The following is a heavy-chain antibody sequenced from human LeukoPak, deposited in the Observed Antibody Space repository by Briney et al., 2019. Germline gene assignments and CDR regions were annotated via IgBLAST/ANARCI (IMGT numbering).Heavy chain of an antibody. D-gene: IGHD3-10*01. CDR3: ARDYYGSGSYEYYMDV. CDR2: ISAYNGHT. CDR1: GYTFTSYG. Sequence: ASVKVSCKASGYTFTSYGISWVRQAPGQGVEWMGWISAYNGHTNYAQKLQGRVTMTTDTSTSTAYMELRSLRSDDTVVYYCARDYYGSGSYEYYMDVWGKGTTVTVSS. V-gene: IGHV1-18*01. J-gene: IGHJ6*03.